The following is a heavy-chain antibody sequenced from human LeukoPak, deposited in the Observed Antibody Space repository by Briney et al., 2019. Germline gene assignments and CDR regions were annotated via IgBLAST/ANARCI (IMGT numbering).Heavy chain of an antibody. J-gene: IGHJ3*02. D-gene: IGHD5-24*01. CDR3: ARDISETGAFDI. CDR1: GFTFADYA. CDR2: IRSDAYRGAI. Sequence: PGGSLRLSCRASGFTFADYAVNWVRQAPGKGLEWVGFIRSDAYRGAIQYDASVRGRFSISRDDSKTIAYLQMNSLETEDTAVYYCARDISETGAFDIWGLGAMVTVSS. V-gene: IGHV3-49*04.